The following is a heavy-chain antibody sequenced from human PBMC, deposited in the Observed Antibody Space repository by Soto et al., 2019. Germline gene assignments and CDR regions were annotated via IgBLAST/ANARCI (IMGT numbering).Heavy chain of an antibody. CDR2: IGSAHDP. D-gene: IGHD2-15*01. V-gene: IGHV3-13*05. CDR1: GFTFSTYD. Sequence: GEYLRLSCSASGFTFSTYDMHWVRQVPGKGLEWVSAIGSAHDPYYLGSVKGRFSISRENAKNSLYLQMNSLTTGDTAVYYCARAYLGRLPRRPAYSTACAFGGQG. J-gene: IGHJ3*01. CDR3: ARAYLGRLPRRPAYSTACAF.